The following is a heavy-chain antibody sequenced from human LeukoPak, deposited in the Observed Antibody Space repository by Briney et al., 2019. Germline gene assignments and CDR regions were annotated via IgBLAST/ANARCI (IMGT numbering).Heavy chain of an antibody. D-gene: IGHD3-22*01. CDR2: ISSSGSTI. CDR1: GFMFSDYY. J-gene: IGHJ4*02. CDR3: ARAQYYYDSSGPQKY. V-gene: IGHV3-11*01. Sequence: GGALRLSCAASGFMFSDYYMSWLRQAPGKGLEGGSYISSSGSTIYHADSVKGRFTISRNNAKNSLYLQMNSLRAEDTAVYYCARAQYYYDSSGPQKYWGQGTLVTVSS.